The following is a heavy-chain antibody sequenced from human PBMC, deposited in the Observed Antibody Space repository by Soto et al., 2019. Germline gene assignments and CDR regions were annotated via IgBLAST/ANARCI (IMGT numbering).Heavy chain of an antibody. J-gene: IGHJ5*01. CDR3: AKDGRRVGPTLNWLDS. D-gene: IGHD1-26*01. CDR2: VSGSGGTT. V-gene: IGHV3-23*01. CDR1: GLSLSGYA. Sequence: EVQLMESGGGLVQPGESLRLSCVVSGLSLSGYALSWVRQAPGKGLEWVSAVSGSGGTTYYADSVKGRFTISRDNSKNTLYLQMNGPRVEDTAKYFCAKDGRRVGPTLNWLDSWGQGTQVTVTS.